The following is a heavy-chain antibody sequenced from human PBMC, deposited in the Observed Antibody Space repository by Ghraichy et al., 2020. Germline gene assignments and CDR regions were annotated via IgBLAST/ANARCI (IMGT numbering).Heavy chain of an antibody. CDR3: ATTGPDIVVVVAAPFDY. J-gene: IGHJ4*02. D-gene: IGHD2-15*01. V-gene: IGHV3-23*01. CDR2: ISGSGGST. CDR1: GFTFSSYA. Sequence: GESLNISCAASGFTFSSYAMSWVRQAPGKGLEWVSAISGSGGSTYYADSVKGRFTISRDNSKNTLYLQMNSLRAEDTAVYYCATTGPDIVVVVAAPFDYWGQGTLVTVSS.